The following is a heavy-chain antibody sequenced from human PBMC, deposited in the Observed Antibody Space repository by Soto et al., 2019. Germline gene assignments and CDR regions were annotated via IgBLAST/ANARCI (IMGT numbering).Heavy chain of an antibody. V-gene: IGHV3-48*02. D-gene: IGHD3-22*01. CDR1: GFTFSSYS. J-gene: IGHJ6*02. Sequence: PGGSLRLSCAASGFTFSSYSMNWVRQAPGKGLEWVSYISSSSSTIYYADSVKGRFTISRDNAKNSLYLQMNSLRDEDTAVHYCARTGSITMIVVVRTPYGMDVWGQGTTVTVSS. CDR3: ARTGSITMIVVVRTPYGMDV. CDR2: ISSSSSTI.